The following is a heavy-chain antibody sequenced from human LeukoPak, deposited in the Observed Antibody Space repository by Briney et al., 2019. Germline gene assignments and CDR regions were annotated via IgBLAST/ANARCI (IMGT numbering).Heavy chain of an antibody. V-gene: IGHV4-4*07. CDR1: GGSISSYY. J-gene: IGHJ4*02. CDR3: ARDPRGATEDYYFDY. Sequence: KPSETLSLTCTVSGGSISSYYWSWIRQPAGKGLEWIGRIYTSGSTNYNPSLKSRVTMSVDTSKNQFSLKLSSVTAADTAVYYCARDPRGATEDYYFDYWGQGTLVTVSS. CDR2: IYTSGST. D-gene: IGHD1-26*01.